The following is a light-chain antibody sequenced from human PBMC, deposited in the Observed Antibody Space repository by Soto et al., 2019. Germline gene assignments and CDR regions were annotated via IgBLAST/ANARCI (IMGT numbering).Light chain of an antibody. Sequence: QSVLTQPPSVSGAPGQKVTISCTGSSSNIGAYYDVHWYQQRPGTAPKLLILGNSNRPSGVPDRFSGSKSGTSASLAITGLQAEDEGDYYCQYSDNTRMGRSVFGTGTKLTVL. CDR1: SSNIGAYYD. V-gene: IGLV1-40*01. J-gene: IGLJ1*01. CDR3: QYSDNTRMGRSV. CDR2: GNS.